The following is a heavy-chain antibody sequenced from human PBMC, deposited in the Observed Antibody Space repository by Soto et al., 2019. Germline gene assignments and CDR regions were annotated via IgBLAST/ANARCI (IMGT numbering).Heavy chain of an antibody. D-gene: IGHD6-19*01. CDR1: GFIISSYG. J-gene: IGHJ4*02. Sequence: GGSLRLSCAASGFIISSYGMHWVRQAPGKGLEWVAVISYDGSNKYYADSVKGRFTISRDNSKNTPYLQMNSLRAEDTAVYYCAKDRYSSGWYDYWGQGTLVTVSS. CDR2: ISYDGSNK. CDR3: AKDRYSSGWYDY. V-gene: IGHV3-30*18.